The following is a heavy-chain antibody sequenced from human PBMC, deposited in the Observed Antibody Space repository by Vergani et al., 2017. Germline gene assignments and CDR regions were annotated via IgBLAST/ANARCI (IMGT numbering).Heavy chain of an antibody. CDR3: ARDQEGYCSSTSCYWGWYFDL. J-gene: IGHJ2*01. D-gene: IGHD2-2*01. CDR1: GGTFSSYA. V-gene: IGHV1-69*13. Sequence: QVQLVQSGAEVKKPGSSVKVSCKASGGTFSSYAISWVRQAPGQGLEWMGRIIPIFGTANYAQKFQGRVTITADESTCTAYMELSSLRSEDTAVYYCARDQEGYCSSTSCYWGWYFDLWGRGTLVAVSA. CDR2: IIPIFGTA.